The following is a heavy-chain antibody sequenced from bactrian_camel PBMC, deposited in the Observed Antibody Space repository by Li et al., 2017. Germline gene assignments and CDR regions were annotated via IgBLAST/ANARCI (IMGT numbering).Heavy chain of an antibody. D-gene: IGHD2*01. V-gene: IGHV3S53*01. CDR3: AAGIKYLARWCRISTDFRY. J-gene: IGHJ6*01. Sequence: HVQLVESGGGSVQAGGSLRLSCAASGSISRYRMGWFRQAPGKEREGVAAIDTDGRTNYAGSVNGRFTISIDNADNTLYLQMNDLMPEDTAMYYCAAGIKYLARWCRISTDFRYWGQGTQVTVS. CDR2: IDTDGRT. CDR1: GSISRYR.